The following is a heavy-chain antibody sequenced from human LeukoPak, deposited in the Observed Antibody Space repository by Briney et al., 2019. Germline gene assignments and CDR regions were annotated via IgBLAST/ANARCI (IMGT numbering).Heavy chain of an antibody. CDR3: ARVGYCSSTSCAADY. Sequence: ASVKVSCKASGYTFTSYGISWVRQAPGQGLEWMGWISADNGNANYAQKLQGRVTMTTDTSTRTAYMELRSLRSDDTAVYHCARVGYCSSTSCAADYWGQGTLVTVST. V-gene: IGHV1-18*01. CDR1: GYTFTSYG. D-gene: IGHD2-2*01. J-gene: IGHJ4*02. CDR2: ISADNGNA.